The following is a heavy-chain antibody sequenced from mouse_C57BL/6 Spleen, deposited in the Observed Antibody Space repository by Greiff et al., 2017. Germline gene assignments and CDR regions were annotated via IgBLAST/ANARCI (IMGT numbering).Heavy chain of an antibody. CDR1: GYTFTSYW. D-gene: IGHD4-1*02. V-gene: IGHV1-52*01. Sequence: QVQLQQPGAELVRPGSSVKLSCKASGYTFTSYWMHWVKQRPIQGLEWIGNIDPSDSETHSNQKFKDKATLTVDKSSSPAYMQRSSLTSEDSAVYYCARSTGRGFAYWGQGTLVTGSA. J-gene: IGHJ3*01. CDR3: ARSTGRGFAY. CDR2: IDPSDSET.